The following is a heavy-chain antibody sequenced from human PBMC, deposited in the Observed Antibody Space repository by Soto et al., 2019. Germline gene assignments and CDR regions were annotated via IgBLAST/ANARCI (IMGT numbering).Heavy chain of an antibody. V-gene: IGHV3-21*01. CDR2: ISSSSSYI. D-gene: IGHD3-22*01. CDR3: ARDWADDSSGYSHFQH. CDR1: GFTFSSYS. Sequence: GGSLRLSCAASGFTFSSYSMNWVRQAPGKGLEWVSSISSSSSYIYYADSVKGRFTISRDNAKNSLYLQMNSLRAEDTAVYYCARDWADDSSGYSHFQHWGQGTLVTVSS. J-gene: IGHJ1*01.